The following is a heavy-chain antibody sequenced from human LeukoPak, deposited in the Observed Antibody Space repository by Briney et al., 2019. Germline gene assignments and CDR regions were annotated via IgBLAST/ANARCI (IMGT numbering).Heavy chain of an antibody. CDR1: GFTFSSYA. CDR3: ASTKYCSGGNCYDIKWAAFDI. CDR2: ISSDGSNK. D-gene: IGHD2-15*01. Sequence: GGSLRLSCAASGFTFSSYAMHWVRQAPGKGLEWVAFISSDGSNKYYADSVKGRFSISRDNSENTLYLQMNSLRPEDTAVYYCASTKYCSGGNCYDIKWAAFDIWGQGTVVTVSS. J-gene: IGHJ3*02. V-gene: IGHV3-30*04.